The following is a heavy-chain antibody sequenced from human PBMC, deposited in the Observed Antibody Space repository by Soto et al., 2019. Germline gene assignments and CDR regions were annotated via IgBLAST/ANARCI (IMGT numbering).Heavy chain of an antibody. J-gene: IGHJ4*02. Sequence: PAGSLRLSCAASGFILTGSVIPWVRQASGKGLEWVGSIRTKPNSYETAYVASVKGRFTISRDDSKNAASLQMNSLKTDDTAVYYCTSSNLYYWGQGTLVTVGS. CDR1: GFILTGSV. CDR3: TSSNLYY. V-gene: IGHV3-73*01. CDR2: IRTKPNSYET.